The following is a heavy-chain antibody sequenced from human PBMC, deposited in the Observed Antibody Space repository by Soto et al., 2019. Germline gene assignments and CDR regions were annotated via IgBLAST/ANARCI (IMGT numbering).Heavy chain of an antibody. D-gene: IGHD4-17*01. CDR2: ISYDGSNK. Sequence: QPGGSLRLSCAASGFTFSSYGMHWVRQAPGKGLEWVAVISYDGSNKYYADSVKGRFTISRDNSKNTLYLQMNSLRAEDTAVYYCAKDMTTVVTILGPDYWGQGTLVTVSS. J-gene: IGHJ4*02. CDR1: GFTFSSYG. CDR3: AKDMTTVVTILGPDY. V-gene: IGHV3-30*18.